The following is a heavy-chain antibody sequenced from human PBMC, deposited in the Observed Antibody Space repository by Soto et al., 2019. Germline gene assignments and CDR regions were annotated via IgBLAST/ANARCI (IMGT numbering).Heavy chain of an antibody. J-gene: IGHJ4*02. CDR2: IFPGDSDT. Sequence: GESLKISCKAIGYTFTNYWIGWVRQTPGKGLERMGIIFPGDSDTRYNPSFEGQVTVSADESISTAYLQWHTLKASDTAMYYCVRPNFGALTHFDFWGQGTLVTSPQ. CDR3: VRPNFGALTHFDF. D-gene: IGHD3-16*01. CDR1: GYTFTNYW. V-gene: IGHV5-51*01.